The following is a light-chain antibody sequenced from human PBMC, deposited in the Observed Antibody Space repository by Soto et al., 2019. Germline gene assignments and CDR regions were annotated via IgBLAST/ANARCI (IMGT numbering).Light chain of an antibody. J-gene: IGLJ2*01. CDR2: SNN. Sequence: QSVLTQSPSASGTPGQRVTISCSGSSSNIGSNTVNWYQQLPGTAPKLLNYSNNQRPSGVPDRFSGSKSGTSASLAISGLQSGDEADYYCAAWDDSLNGLVFGGGTKLTVL. CDR3: AAWDDSLNGLV. V-gene: IGLV1-44*01. CDR1: SSNIGSNT.